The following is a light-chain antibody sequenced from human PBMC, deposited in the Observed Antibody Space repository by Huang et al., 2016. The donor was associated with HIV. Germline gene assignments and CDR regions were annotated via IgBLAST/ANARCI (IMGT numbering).Light chain of an antibody. CDR2: KAS. V-gene: IGKV1-5*03. J-gene: IGKJ1*01. CDR1: QTISSW. CDR3: QQYNTYPWT. Sequence: DIQMTQSPSTLSASVGDRVTITCRASQTISSWLAGDRQKPGKAPKLLIYKASDLESGVPSRFSGSGSGTEFTLTITSLQPDDFGTYYCQQYNTYPWTFGQGTKVEIK.